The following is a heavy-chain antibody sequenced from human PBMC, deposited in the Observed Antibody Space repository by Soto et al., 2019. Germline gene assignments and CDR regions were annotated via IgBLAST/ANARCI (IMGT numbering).Heavy chain of an antibody. CDR1: GLSVSSNY. D-gene: IGHD3-10*01. CDR3: AKDRMHYNSLWDPFDI. J-gene: IGHJ3*02. Sequence: GGSLRLSCAASGLSVSSNYMSWVRQAPGKGLEWVSSIYSGGSTYYADSVKGRFIISRDNSQNTMFLQMNDLRAEDTAVYYCAKDRMHYNSLWDPFDIWGQGTKVTVSS. V-gene: IGHV3-53*01. CDR2: IYSGGST.